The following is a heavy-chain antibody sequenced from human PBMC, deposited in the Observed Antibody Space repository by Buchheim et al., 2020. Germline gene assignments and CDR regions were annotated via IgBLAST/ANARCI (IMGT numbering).Heavy chain of an antibody. D-gene: IGHD6-13*01. CDR3: ATLTAAGKGPLDY. V-gene: IGHV3-30*03. J-gene: IGHJ4*02. CDR1: GFTFSSYG. CDR2: ISYDGSNK. Sequence: QVQLVESGGGVVQPGRSLRLSCAASGFTFSSYGMHWVRQAPGKGLEWVAVISYDGSNKYYADSVKGRFTISRDNSKNTLYLQMNSLRAEDTAVYYCATLTAAGKGPLDYWGQGTL.